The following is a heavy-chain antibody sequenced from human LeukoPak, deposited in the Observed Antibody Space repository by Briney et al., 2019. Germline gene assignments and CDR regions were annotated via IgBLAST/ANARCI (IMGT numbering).Heavy chain of an antibody. CDR2: LYAGGES. CDR3: ARDSAGNQYSSGNFDL. V-gene: IGHV3-53*01. CDR1: GFAVKSSY. D-gene: IGHD3-10*01. Sequence: GGSLRLSCAASGFAVKSSYMNWVRQAPGKGLEWVSVLYAGGESYYADSVLGRFTISRDNSNNTVFLEMNSLTADDTAVYFCARDSAGNQYSSGNFDLWGQGTLVTVSS. J-gene: IGHJ4*02.